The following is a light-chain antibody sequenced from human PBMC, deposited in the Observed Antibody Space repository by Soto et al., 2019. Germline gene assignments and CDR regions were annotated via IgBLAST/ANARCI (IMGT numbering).Light chain of an antibody. CDR1: QSIPSIY. Sequence: EIVLTQSPASLSLSPGETATLSCGASQSIPSIYLAWSQLKPGLAPRLVIYDTSIRATGSPDRFTGSGSVTDFNLTISRLEPEDFAVYHCQQYDTLRTFGGGTKVDIK. CDR2: DTS. J-gene: IGKJ4*01. V-gene: IGKV3D-20*01. CDR3: QQYDTLRT.